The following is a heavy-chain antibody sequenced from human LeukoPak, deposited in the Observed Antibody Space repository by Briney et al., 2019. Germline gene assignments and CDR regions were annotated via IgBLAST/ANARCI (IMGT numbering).Heavy chain of an antibody. CDR1: GGTFSSYA. CDR2: IIPIFGTA. V-gene: IGHV1-69*01. CDR3: AGSSWYVGNWFDP. D-gene: IGHD6-13*01. Sequence: ASVKVSCKASGGTFSSYAISWVRQAPGQGLEWMGGIIPIFGTANYAQKFQGRVTITADESTSTAYMELSSLRSDDTAVYYCAGSSWYVGNWFDPWGQGTLVTVSS. J-gene: IGHJ5*02.